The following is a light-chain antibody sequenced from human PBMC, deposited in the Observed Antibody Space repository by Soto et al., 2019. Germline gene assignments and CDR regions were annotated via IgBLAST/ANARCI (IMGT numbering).Light chain of an antibody. J-gene: IGLJ2*01. CDR1: TGAVTSGHY. CDR3: LLAFSGGRRI. CDR2: DTT. V-gene: IGLV7-46*01. Sequence: QAVVTQEPSLTVSPGGTVTLTCASSTGAVTSGHYPYWFQQKPGQAPKTLIYDTTKTHSWTPGRFSGSLLGDNAALTLSGAQPEDEADYYCLLAFSGGRRIFGGGTKLTVL.